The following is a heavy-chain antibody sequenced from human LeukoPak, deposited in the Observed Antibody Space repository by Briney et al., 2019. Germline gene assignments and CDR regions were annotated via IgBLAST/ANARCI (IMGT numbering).Heavy chain of an antibody. CDR2: ISGSGGST. CDR1: GFTFSSYA. D-gene: IGHD4-17*01. CDR3: AKEGASETTVTSNFFY. Sequence: GGSLRLSCAASGFTFSSYAMSWVRQAPGKGLEWVSAISGSGGSTYYADSVKGRFTISRDNSKNTLYLQMDSLRAEDTAVYYCAKEGASETTVTSNFFYWGQGTLVTVSS. V-gene: IGHV3-23*01. J-gene: IGHJ4*02.